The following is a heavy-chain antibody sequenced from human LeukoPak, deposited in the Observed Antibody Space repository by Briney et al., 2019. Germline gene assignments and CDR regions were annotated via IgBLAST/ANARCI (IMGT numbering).Heavy chain of an antibody. V-gene: IGHV3-15*01. CDR1: GFTFSNAW. J-gene: IGHJ4*02. CDR3: TTDGPPLRFLEWLSPH. D-gene: IGHD3-3*01. CDR2: IKSKTDGGTT. Sequence: GGSLRLSCAASGFTFSNAWMSWVRQAPGKGLEWVGRIKSKTDGGTTDYAAPVKGRFTISRDDSKNTLYLQMNSLKTEDTAVYYCTTDGPPLRFLEWLSPHWGQGTLVTVSS.